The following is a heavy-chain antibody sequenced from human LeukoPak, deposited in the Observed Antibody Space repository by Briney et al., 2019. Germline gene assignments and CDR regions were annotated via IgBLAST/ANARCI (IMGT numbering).Heavy chain of an antibody. Sequence: GGSLRLSCAASGFTFSSYSMNWVRQAPGKGLEWVSSISSSSSYIYYADSVKGRFTISRDNAKNSLYLQMNSLRAEDTAVYYCASWGGSSDWFDPWGQGTLVTVSS. V-gene: IGHV3-21*01. J-gene: IGHJ5*02. D-gene: IGHD3-16*01. CDR2: ISSSSSYI. CDR1: GFTFSSYS. CDR3: ASWGGSSDWFDP.